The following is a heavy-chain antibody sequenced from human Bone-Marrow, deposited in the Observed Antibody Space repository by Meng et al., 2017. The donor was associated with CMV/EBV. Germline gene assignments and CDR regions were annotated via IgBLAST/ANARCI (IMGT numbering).Heavy chain of an antibody. Sequence: ASVKVSCKASGYTFTDYYMHWVRQAPGQGLEWMGIINPSGGSTSYAQKFQGRVTMTRDTSTSTVYMELSSLRSEDTAVYYCARANYDFWSGYPDWFDPWGQGTLVTVSS. CDR2: INPSGGST. J-gene: IGHJ5*02. CDR1: GYTFTDYY. V-gene: IGHV1-46*01. D-gene: IGHD3-3*01. CDR3: ARANYDFWSGYPDWFDP.